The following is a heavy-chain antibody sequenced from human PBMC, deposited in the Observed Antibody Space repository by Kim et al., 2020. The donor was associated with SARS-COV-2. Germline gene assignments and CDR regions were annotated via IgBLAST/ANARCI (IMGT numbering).Heavy chain of an antibody. D-gene: IGHD5-18*01. Sequence: GGSLRLSCAASGFTLSPFSMSWVRQAPGKGLEWVANIKQEGSEKHYVDSVKGRFTISRDNAQNSLYLQMNSLRAEDTAVYYCAKVGGLGPSGYDYDWTWGPGTLVTVSS. CDR1: GFTLSPFS. CDR3: AKVGGLGPSGYDYDWT. CDR2: IKQEGSEK. V-gene: IGHV3-7*01. J-gene: IGHJ4*02.